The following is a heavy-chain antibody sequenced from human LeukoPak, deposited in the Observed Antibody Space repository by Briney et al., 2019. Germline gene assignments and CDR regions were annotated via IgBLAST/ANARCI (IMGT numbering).Heavy chain of an antibody. CDR2: IIPIFGTA. CDR1: GGTFSSYA. Sequence: ASVKVSCKASGGTFSSYAISWVRQAPGQGLEWMGGIIPIFGTANYAQKFQGRVTITADESTSTAYMELSSLRSEDTAVYYCARTLGYSGYDQVDYWGQGTLVTVSS. CDR3: ARTLGYSGYDQVDY. D-gene: IGHD5-12*01. J-gene: IGHJ4*02. V-gene: IGHV1-69*13.